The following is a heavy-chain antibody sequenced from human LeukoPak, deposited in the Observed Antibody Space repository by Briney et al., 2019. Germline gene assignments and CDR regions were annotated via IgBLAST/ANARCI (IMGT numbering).Heavy chain of an antibody. V-gene: IGHV4-61*01. CDR2: IYYRGST. CDR1: GGSVSSGNYY. D-gene: IGHD3-10*01. Sequence: SETLSLTCTVSGGSVSSGNYYWSWIRQPPGKGLEWIGYIYYRGSTNYNPSLKSRVTISVDTSKNQFSLKLSSVTAADTAVYYCARTYASGYFDYWGQGTLVTVSS. J-gene: IGHJ4*02. CDR3: ARTYASGYFDY.